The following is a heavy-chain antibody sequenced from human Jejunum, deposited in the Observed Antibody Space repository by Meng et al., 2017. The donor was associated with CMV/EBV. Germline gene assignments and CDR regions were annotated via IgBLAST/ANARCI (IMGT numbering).Heavy chain of an antibody. D-gene: IGHD2-2*01. V-gene: IGHV4-30-4*08. J-gene: IGHJ3*02. CDR2: IYHSGHT. CDR1: GDYY. CDR3: ARGNCSAGCSREYDAFDI. Sequence: GDYYWNLIRQSPGKGLEWIGYIYHSGHTYHNPSLNSQVTISRDTSKNQFSLKLTSVTAADTAVYYCARGNCSAGCSREYDAFDIWGQGTLVTVSS.